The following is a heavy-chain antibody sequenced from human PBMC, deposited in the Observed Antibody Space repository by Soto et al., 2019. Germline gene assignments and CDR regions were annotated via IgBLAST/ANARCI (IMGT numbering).Heavy chain of an antibody. CDR3: ARATKPVLRYFDWYAPQIVWFDP. J-gene: IGHJ5*02. Sequence: SETLSLTCAVYGGSFSGYYWSWIRQPPGKGLEWIGEINHSGSTNYNPSLKSRVTISVDTSKNQFSLKLSSVTAADTAVYYCARATKPVLRYFDWYAPQIVWFDPWGQGTLVTVS. CDR2: INHSGST. D-gene: IGHD3-9*01. V-gene: IGHV4-34*01. CDR1: GGSFSGYY.